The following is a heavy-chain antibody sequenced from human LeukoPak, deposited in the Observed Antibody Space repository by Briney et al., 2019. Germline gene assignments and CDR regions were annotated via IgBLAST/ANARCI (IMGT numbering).Heavy chain of an antibody. CDR3: ARSPRSIAAAGSTPGAFDI. J-gene: IGHJ3*02. Sequence: ASVKVSCKASGYTFTGYYMHWVRQAPGQGLEWMGWINPNSGGTNCAQKFQGRVTMTRDTSISTAYMELSRLRSDDTAVYYCARSPRSIAAAGSTPGAFDIWGQGTMVTVSS. CDR2: INPNSGGT. CDR1: GYTFTGYY. D-gene: IGHD6-13*01. V-gene: IGHV1-2*02.